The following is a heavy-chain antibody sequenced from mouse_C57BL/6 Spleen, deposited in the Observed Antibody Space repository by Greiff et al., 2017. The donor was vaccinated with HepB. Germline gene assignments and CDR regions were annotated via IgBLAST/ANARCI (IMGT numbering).Heavy chain of an antibody. CDR1: GYAFSSSW. D-gene: IGHD2-1*01. CDR3: ARRGNYLLDY. CDR2: IYPGDGDT. V-gene: IGHV1-82*01. Sequence: VQLQQSGPELVKPGASVKISCKASGYAFSSSWMNWVKQRPGKGLEWIGRIYPGDGDTNYNGKFKGKATLTADKSSSTAYMQLSSLTSEDSAVYFCARRGNYLLDYWGQGTTLTVSS. J-gene: IGHJ2*01.